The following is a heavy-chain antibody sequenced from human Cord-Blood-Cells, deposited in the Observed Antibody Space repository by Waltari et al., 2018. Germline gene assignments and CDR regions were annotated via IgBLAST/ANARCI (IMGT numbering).Heavy chain of an antibody. CDR2: IYYSGST. Sequence: QLQLQESGPGLVKPSETLSLTCTVSGGSISSSSYYWGWIRQPPGKGLEWIGSIYYSGSTYYNPSLKSRVTISVDTSKNQFSLKLSSVTAAGTAVYYCARLGGDSGSYYFDYWGQGTLVTVSS. D-gene: IGHD1-26*01. CDR3: ARLGGDSGSYYFDY. J-gene: IGHJ4*02. V-gene: IGHV4-39*07. CDR1: GGSISSSSYY.